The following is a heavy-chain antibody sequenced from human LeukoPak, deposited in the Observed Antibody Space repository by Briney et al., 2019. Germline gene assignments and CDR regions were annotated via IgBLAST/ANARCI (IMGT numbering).Heavy chain of an antibody. D-gene: IGHD3-10*02. J-gene: IGHJ6*04. CDR2: ISSSGSTI. V-gene: IGHV3-48*03. Sequence: GSLRLSCAASGFPFSSYEMNWVRQAPGKGLEWVSYISSSGSTIYYADSVKGRFTISRDNAKNSLYLQMNSLRAEDTAVYYCAELDITMIGGVWGKGTTVTISS. CDR1: GFPFSSYE. CDR3: AELDITMIGGV.